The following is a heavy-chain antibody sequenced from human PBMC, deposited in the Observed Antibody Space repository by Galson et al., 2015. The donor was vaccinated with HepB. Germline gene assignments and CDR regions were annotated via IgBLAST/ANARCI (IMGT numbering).Heavy chain of an antibody. V-gene: IGHV3-23*01. CDR3: AKEANYDFLTGYYWDY. CDR1: GFSFDNFA. J-gene: IGHJ4*02. D-gene: IGHD3-9*01. Sequence: SLRLSCAASGFSFDNFAMSWVRQASGKGLEWVSVISGSSDTTYYSDSVKGRFTISRDNSKNTVYLQMNSLRAEDTAVYYCAKEANYDFLTGYYWDYWGQGTLVTVSS. CDR2: ISGSSDTT.